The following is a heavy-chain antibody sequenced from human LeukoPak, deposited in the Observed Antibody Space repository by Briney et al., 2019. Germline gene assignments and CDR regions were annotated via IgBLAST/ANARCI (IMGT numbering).Heavy chain of an antibody. CDR2: ISSSGSTI. V-gene: IGHV3-48*03. D-gene: IGHD3-16*01. Sequence: GGSLRLSCAASGFTFSSYEMNWLRQAPGKGLEWVSYISSSGSTIYYADSVKGRFTISRDNAKNSLYLQMNSLRAEDTAVYYCASVGGGGAAVVDYWGQGTLVTVSS. J-gene: IGHJ4*02. CDR3: ASVGGGGAAVVDY. CDR1: GFTFSSYE.